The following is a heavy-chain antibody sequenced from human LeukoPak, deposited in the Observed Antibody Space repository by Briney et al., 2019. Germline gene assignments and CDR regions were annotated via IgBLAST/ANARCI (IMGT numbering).Heavy chain of an antibody. CDR2: IHYSGNT. J-gene: IGHJ5*02. V-gene: IGHV4-59*01. CDR3: ARGRRGYCSGGSCLNWFDP. CDR1: GGSISNYY. Sequence: SETLSLTCTVSGGSISNYYRSWIRQPPGKGLEWIGYIHYSGNTNYNPSLKSRVTISIDTSKNQFSLKLSSVTAADSAVYYCARGRRGYCSGGSCLNWFDPWGQGTLVTVSS. D-gene: IGHD2-15*01.